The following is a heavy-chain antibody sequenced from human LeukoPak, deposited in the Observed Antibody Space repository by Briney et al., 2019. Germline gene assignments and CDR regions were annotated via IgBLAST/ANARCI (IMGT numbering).Heavy chain of an antibody. V-gene: IGHV4-4*07. CDR2: IYTSGST. CDR3: ARDLVAHFDY. J-gene: IGHJ4*02. CDR1: GGTISSYY. Sequence: SETLTLTCTASGGTISSYYLSWIRQPPGKGLEWIGRIYTSGSTNYNPSLKSRVTMSVDTSKNQFSLKLSSVTAADTAVYYCARDLVAHFDYWGQGTLVTVSS. D-gene: IGHD5-12*01.